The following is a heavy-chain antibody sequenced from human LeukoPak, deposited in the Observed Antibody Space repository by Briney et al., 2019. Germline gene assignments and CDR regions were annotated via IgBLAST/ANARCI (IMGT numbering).Heavy chain of an antibody. D-gene: IGHD5-12*01. V-gene: IGHV1-69*06. CDR3: ARHLDIVATTLIDY. CDR1: GGTFSSYA. Sequence: SVKASCKASGGTFSSYAISWVRRAPGQGLEWMGRIIPIFGTANYAQKFQGRVTITADKSTSTAYMELSSLRSEDTAVYYCARHLDIVATTLIDYWGQGTLVTVS. J-gene: IGHJ4*02. CDR2: IIPIFGTA.